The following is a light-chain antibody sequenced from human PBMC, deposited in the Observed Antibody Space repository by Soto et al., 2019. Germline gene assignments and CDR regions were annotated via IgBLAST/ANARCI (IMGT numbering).Light chain of an antibody. Sequence: DIQMTQSPSTLSGSVGDRVTITCRASQTISSWLAWYQQKAGKAPKLLIYKASSLESGVPSRFSGSGSGTEFTLTISSLQPDDFATYYCQQYNSYSRTFGQGTKVDIK. CDR3: QQYNSYSRT. V-gene: IGKV1-5*03. J-gene: IGKJ1*01. CDR2: KAS. CDR1: QTISSW.